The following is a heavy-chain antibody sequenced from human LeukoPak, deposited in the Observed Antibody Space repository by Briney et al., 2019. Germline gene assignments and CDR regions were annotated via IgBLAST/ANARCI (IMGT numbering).Heavy chain of an antibody. J-gene: IGHJ5*02. CDR1: GGSFSGYS. V-gene: IGHV4-34*01. Sequence: PSETLSLTCAVYGGSFSGYSSSWIRQPPGKGLEWIGEINHSGSTNYNPSLKSRVTTSVDASKNQLSLKLSSVTAADTAVYYCARMEVGPHWFDPWGQGTLVTVSS. CDR3: ARMEVGPHWFDP. CDR2: INHSGST. D-gene: IGHD3-3*01.